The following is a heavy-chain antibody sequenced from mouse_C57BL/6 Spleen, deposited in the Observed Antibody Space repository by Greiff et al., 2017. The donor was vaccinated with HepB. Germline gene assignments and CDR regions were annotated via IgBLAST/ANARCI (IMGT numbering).Heavy chain of an antibody. CDR3: ARVHYGSSPFDY. J-gene: IGHJ2*01. Sequence: ESGPGLVKPSQSLSLTCSVTGYSITSGYYWNWIRQFPGNKLEWMGYISYDGSNNYNPSLKNRISITRDTSKNQFFLKLNSVTTEDTATYYCARVHYGSSPFDYWGQGTTLTVSS. CDR2: ISYDGSN. CDR1: GYSITSGYY. D-gene: IGHD1-1*01. V-gene: IGHV3-6*01.